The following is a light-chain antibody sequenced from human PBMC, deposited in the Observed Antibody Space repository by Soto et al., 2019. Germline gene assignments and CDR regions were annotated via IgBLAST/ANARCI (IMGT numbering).Light chain of an antibody. Sequence: QSALTQPPSVSAAPGQRDTISCSGSRYNIGGNSVSWYQQLPGTAPKLLIYDDDKRPSGIPDRFSGSKSGTSATLGITGFQTGDEADYYCGSWDSSLSAYVFGTGTKVTVL. CDR1: RYNIGGNS. V-gene: IGLV1-51*01. CDR2: DDD. J-gene: IGLJ1*01. CDR3: GSWDSSLSAYV.